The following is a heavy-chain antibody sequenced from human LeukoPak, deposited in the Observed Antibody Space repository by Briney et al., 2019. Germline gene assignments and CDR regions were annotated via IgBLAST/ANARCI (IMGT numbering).Heavy chain of an antibody. CDR1: GGSLNNYY. CDR3: AGVGDWNDLVY. Sequence: SETLSLTCTVSGGSLNNYYWTWIRQSPGKGLEWIGYIFYTGGTNYNTSLKSRVTISVDTSKNQFSLNLNSVTTTDTAVYYCAGVGDWNDLVYWGQGAPVAVSS. J-gene: IGHJ4*02. CDR2: IFYTGGT. V-gene: IGHV4-59*01. D-gene: IGHD1-1*01.